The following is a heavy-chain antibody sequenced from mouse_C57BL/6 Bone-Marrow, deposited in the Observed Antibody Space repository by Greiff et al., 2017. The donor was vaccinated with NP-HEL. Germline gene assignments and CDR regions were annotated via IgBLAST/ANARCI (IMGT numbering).Heavy chain of an antibody. CDR1: GYSFTSYY. V-gene: IGHV1-66*01. CDR3: ASPAPWFAY. CDR2: IDPGSGNN. J-gene: IGHJ3*01. Sequence: QVQLQQSGPELVKPGASVKISCKASGYSFTSYYIHWVKQRPGQGLEWIGWIDPGSGNNKYNEKFKGKATMTADTSSSTAYMQLSRLTSEDAAVYCCASPAPWFAYWGQGTLLTVSA.